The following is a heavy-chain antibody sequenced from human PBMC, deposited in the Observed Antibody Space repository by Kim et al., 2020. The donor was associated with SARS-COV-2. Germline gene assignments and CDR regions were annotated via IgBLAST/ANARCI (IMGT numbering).Heavy chain of an antibody. V-gene: IGHV1-24*01. CDR3: ATGPPYCSSTSCGWFDP. CDR2: FDPEDGET. CDR1: GYTLTELS. J-gene: IGHJ5*02. D-gene: IGHD2-2*01. Sequence: ASVKVSCKVSGYTLTELSMHWVRQAPGKGLEWMGGFDPEDGETIYAQKFKGRVTMTEDTSTDTAYMELSSLRSEDTAVYYCATGPPYCSSTSCGWFDPWDQGTLVTVSS.